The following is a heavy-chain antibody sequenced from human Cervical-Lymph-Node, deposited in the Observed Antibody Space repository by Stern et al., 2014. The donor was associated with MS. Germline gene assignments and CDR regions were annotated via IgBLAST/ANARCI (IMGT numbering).Heavy chain of an antibody. Sequence: QLQLQESGPGLVKPSETLSLTCTVSGGSISSYYWSWIRQPPGKGLEWIGYIYYSESTNYNPSLKSRVTISVDTSKNQFSLKLSSVTAADTAVYYCARVGVVTQYYFDYWGQGTLVTVSS. J-gene: IGHJ4*02. V-gene: IGHV4-59*01. CDR1: GGSISSYY. CDR3: ARVGVVTQYYFDY. D-gene: IGHD4-23*01. CDR2: IYYSEST.